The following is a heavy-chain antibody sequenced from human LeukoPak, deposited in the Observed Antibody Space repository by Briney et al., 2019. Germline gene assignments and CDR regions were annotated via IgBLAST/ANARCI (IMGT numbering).Heavy chain of an antibody. Sequence: SETLSLTCAVYGGSFSGYYWSWIRQPPGKGLEWIGEINHSGSTNYNPSLKGRVTISVDTSKNQFSLKLSSVTAADTAVYYCARDRRYPIVVVVAATPLGWYFDLWGRGTLVTVSS. CDR1: GGSFSGYY. V-gene: IGHV4-34*01. J-gene: IGHJ2*01. D-gene: IGHD2-15*01. CDR3: ARDRRYPIVVVVAATPLGWYFDL. CDR2: INHSGST.